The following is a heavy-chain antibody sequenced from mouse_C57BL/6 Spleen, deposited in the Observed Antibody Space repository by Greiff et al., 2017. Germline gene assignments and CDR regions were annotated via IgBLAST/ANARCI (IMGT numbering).Heavy chain of an antibody. J-gene: IGHJ4*01. V-gene: IGHV6-3*01. CDR1: GFTFSNYW. CDR2: IRLKSDNYAT. Sequence: EVMLVESGGGLVQPGGSMKLSCVASGFTFSNYWMNWVRQSPEKGLEWVAQIRLKSDNYATHYAESVKGRFTILRDDSKSSVYLQMNNLRAEDTGIYYCTAPHAMDYWGQGTSVTVSS. CDR3: TAPHAMDY.